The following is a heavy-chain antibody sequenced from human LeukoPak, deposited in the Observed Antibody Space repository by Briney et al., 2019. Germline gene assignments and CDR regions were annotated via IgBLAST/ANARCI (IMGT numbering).Heavy chain of an antibody. CDR3: ARGVYYDTSGLTWFDP. CDR1: GFIFSSYG. J-gene: IGHJ5*02. Sequence: GGSLRLSCAASGFIFSSYGMHWVRQAPGKGLKWVAVISYDGSNKYYADSVKGRFTISRDNSKNTMYLQMNGLRAEDTAVYYCARGVYYDTSGLTWFDPWGQGTLVTVSS. D-gene: IGHD3-22*01. V-gene: IGHV3-30*03. CDR2: ISYDGSNK.